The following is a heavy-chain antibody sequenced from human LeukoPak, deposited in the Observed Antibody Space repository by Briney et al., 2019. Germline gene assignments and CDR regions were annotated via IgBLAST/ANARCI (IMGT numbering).Heavy chain of an antibody. CDR1: GFAFSSYA. V-gene: IGHV3-23*01. Sequence: GGSLRLSCAASGFAFSSYAMRWVRQAPGKGLEWVSSISGSGDRRDSADSVKGRFTISRDNSKNTLYLEMYSLRAEDTAVYYCAKDRGHCTNGVCHNFYYMDVWGKGTTVTVSS. J-gene: IGHJ6*03. CDR2: ISGSGDRR. CDR3: AKDRGHCTNGVCHNFYYMDV. D-gene: IGHD2-8*01.